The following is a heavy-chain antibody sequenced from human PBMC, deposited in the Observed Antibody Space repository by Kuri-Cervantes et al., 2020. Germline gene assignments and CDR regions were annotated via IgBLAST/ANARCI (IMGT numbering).Heavy chain of an antibody. CDR1: GGTFSSYA. Sequence: ASVKVSCRASGGTFSSYAISWVRQAPGQGLEWMGIINPSGGSTSYAQKFQGRVTMTRDTSTSTVYMELSSLRSGDTAVYYCARGSYPVVAATPGYWGQGTLVTVSS. CDR3: ARGSYPVVAATPGY. CDR2: INPSGGST. V-gene: IGHV1-46*01. J-gene: IGHJ4*02. D-gene: IGHD2-15*01.